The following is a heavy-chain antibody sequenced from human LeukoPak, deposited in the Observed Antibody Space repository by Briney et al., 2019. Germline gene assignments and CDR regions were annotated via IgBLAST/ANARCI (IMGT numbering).Heavy chain of an antibody. J-gene: IGHJ1*01. CDR2: MGWNSGTI. D-gene: IGHD4/OR15-4a*01. Sequence: PGGSLRLSCAASGFTFEDYAVYGAREAPGKGLEGGSDMGWNSGTIDCGDHVKGRFTISRDNDEKSLYLQVNSLRVEATAFYYSAKPAGASSLDIAYWGQGLLVTVSS. CDR3: AKPAGASSLDIAY. V-gene: IGHV3-9*01. CDR1: GFTFEDYA.